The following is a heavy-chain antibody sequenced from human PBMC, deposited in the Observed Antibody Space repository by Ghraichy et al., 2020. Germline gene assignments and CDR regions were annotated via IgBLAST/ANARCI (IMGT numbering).Heavy chain of an antibody. CDR2: IYYSGST. V-gene: IGHV4-39*01. Sequence: SQTLSLTCTVSGGSISSSSYYWGWIRQPPGKGLEWIGSIYYSGSTYYNPSLKSRVTISVDTSKNQFSLKLSSVTAADTAVYYCARREVYYYGMDVWGQGTMVTVSS. CDR1: GGSISSSSYY. J-gene: IGHJ6*02. CDR3: ARREVYYYGMDV.